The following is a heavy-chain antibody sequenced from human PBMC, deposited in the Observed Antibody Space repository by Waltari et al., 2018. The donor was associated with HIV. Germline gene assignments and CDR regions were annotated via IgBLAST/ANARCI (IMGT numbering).Heavy chain of an antibody. CDR3: ASDGGYWFDP. CDR2: VNRNSGNT. D-gene: IGHD2-15*01. J-gene: IGHJ5*02. CDR1: GYTFTSFD. Sequence: QVQLVQSGAEVKKPGASVKVSCKTSGYTFTSFDITGVRQATGQGLEWMGWVNRNSGNTGYAQKCQGRVTMTRNTSISRAYMELSSLRSEDTAVYYCASDGGYWFDPWGQGTLVTVSS. V-gene: IGHV1-8*01.